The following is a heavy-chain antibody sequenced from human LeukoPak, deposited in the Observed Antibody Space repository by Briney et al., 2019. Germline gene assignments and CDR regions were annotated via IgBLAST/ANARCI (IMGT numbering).Heavy chain of an antibody. V-gene: IGHV3-64*01. J-gene: IGHJ3*02. D-gene: IGHD3-22*01. CDR1: GFTFSSYA. CDR2: ISSNGGST. CDR3: AKEPPRDYYDSSGISDGAFDI. Sequence: GGSLRLSCAASGFTFSSYAMHWVRQAPGKGLEYVSAISSNGGSTYYANSVKGRFTISRDNSKNTLYLQMNSLRAEDTAVYYCAKEPPRDYYDSSGISDGAFDIWGQGTMVTVSS.